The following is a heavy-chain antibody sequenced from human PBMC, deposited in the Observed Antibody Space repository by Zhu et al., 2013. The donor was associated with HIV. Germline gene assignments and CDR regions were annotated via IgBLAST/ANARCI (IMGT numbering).Heavy chain of an antibody. CDR3: ARGRAAGTSRSRLGTIDY. J-gene: IGHJ4*02. Sequence: QVQLQESGSGLVKPSQTLSLTCTVYGGSFSGYYWSWIRQPPGKGLEWIGEINHSGSTNYNPSLKSRVTISVDTSKNQFSLKLSSVTAADTAVYYCARGRAAGTSRSRLGTIDYWGQGTLVTVSS. V-gene: IGHV4-34*09. CDR1: GGSFSGYY. D-gene: IGHD6-13*01. CDR2: INHSGST.